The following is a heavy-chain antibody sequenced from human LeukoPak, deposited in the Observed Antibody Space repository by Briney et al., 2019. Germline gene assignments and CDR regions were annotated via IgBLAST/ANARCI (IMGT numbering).Heavy chain of an antibody. CDR1: GYTFTGYY. J-gene: IGHJ4*02. D-gene: IGHD3-10*01. V-gene: IGHV1-2*04. CDR2: INPNSGGT. Sequence: ASVKVSCKASGYTFTGYYMHWVRQAPGQGLEWMGWINPNSGGTNYAQKFQGWVTMTRDTSISTAYMELSRLRSDDTAVYYCARGGYYGSGNGYFDYWGQGTLVTVSS. CDR3: ARGGYYGSGNGYFDY.